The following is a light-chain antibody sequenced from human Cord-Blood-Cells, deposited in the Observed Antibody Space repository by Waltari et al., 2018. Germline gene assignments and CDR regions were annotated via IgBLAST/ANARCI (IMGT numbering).Light chain of an antibody. J-gene: IGLJ2*01. CDR2: EGS. CDR3: CSYAGSSTFVV. CDR1: SSDVGSYNL. Sequence: QSALTQPASVSGSPGQSITISCTGTSSDVGSYNLVSWYQQPPGKAPKLRISEGSKRPSGVSNRCSGSKSGNTASLTSSGLQAEDEADYYGCSYAGSSTFVVFGGGTKLTVL. V-gene: IGLV2-23*03.